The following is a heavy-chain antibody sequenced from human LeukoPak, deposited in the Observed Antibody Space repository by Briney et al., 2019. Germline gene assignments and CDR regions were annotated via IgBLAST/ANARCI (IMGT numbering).Heavy chain of an antibody. D-gene: IGHD3-9*01. CDR3: ARDLVRYFDWLLSAPGFDY. Sequence: ASVKVSCKASGYTFTSYAMNWVRQAPGQGLEWMGWINTNTGNPTYAQGFTGRIVFSLDTSVSTAYLQISSLKAEDTAVYYCARDLVRYFDWLLSAPGFDYWGQGTLVTVSS. CDR2: INTNTGNP. J-gene: IGHJ4*02. V-gene: IGHV7-4-1*02. CDR1: GYTFTSYA.